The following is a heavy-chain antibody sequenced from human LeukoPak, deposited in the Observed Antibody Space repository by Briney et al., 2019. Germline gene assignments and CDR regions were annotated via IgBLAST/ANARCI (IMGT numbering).Heavy chain of an antibody. V-gene: IGHV3-23*01. D-gene: IGHD6-13*01. CDR3: AKNHGAAALDY. J-gene: IGHJ4*02. CDR2: ISGSGDTT. CDR1: GFTFSSYA. Sequence: QPGGSLRLSCAVSGFTFSSYAMSWVRQAPGKGLEWVSAISGSGDTTAYADSVKGRFTISRDSSKNTLDLQMNSLRADDTAVYYCAKNHGAAALDYWGQGTLVTVSS.